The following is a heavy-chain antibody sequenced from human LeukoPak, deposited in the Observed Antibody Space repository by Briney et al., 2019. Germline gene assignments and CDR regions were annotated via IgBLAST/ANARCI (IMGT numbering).Heavy chain of an antibody. J-gene: IGHJ4*02. CDR3: ATMINGGVDY. Sequence: SETLSLTCAVSGGSFTDNYWSWIRQPPGKGLDWIWEINHSGSTNFNPSPKSRVTILVDASKNQFAVRLNSGRGADRAVYYCATMINGGVDYWGQGALGNVS. CDR1: GGSFTDNY. CDR2: INHSGST. V-gene: IGHV4-34*01. D-gene: IGHD4-23*01.